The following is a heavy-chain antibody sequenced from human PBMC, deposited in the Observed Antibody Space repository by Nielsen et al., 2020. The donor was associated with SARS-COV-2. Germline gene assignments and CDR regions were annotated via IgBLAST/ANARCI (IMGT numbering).Heavy chain of an antibody. D-gene: IGHD6-6*01. Sequence: GESLKISCAASGFTFNTYGMHWVRQAPGKGLEWVSVIYTGGNTYYADSVKGRFTISRDNSKNTLDLHMNSLRADDTAVYFCARVEYSTSSGAFDIWGQGTVVTVSS. V-gene: IGHV3-NL1*01. CDR2: IYTGGNT. CDR1: GFTFNTYG. CDR3: ARVEYSTSSGAFDI. J-gene: IGHJ3*02.